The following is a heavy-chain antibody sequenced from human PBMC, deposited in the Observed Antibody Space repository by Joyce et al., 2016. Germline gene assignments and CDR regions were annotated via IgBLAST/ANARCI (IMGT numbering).Heavy chain of an antibody. Sequence: QVQLQQWGAGLLKPSETLSLTCAVSGGPVRGFFWTWVRQPPGKGLEWIGGINNSGVTNYNPSLKTRVTFSVDTSKNQFSLKLTSLSAADTAVYYCARSQWLAPLMYWGQGTPVTVSS. D-gene: IGHD6-19*01. J-gene: IGHJ4*02. CDR3: ARSQWLAPLMY. CDR1: GGPVRGFF. CDR2: INNSGVT. V-gene: IGHV4-34*01.